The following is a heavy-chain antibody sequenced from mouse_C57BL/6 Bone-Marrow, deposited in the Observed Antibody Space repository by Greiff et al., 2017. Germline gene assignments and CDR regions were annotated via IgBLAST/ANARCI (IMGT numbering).Heavy chain of an antibody. J-gene: IGHJ4*01. CDR3: ARSSYGRVYYYAMDY. Sequence: QVQLQQPGAELVKPGASVKLSCKASGYTFTSYWMHWVKQRPGQGLEWIGMIHPNSGSTNYNEKFKSKATLTVDKSSSTAYMQLSSLTSEDSAVYCCARSSYGRVYYYAMDYWGQGTSVTVSS. CDR2: IHPNSGST. D-gene: IGHD1-1*01. CDR1: GYTFTSYW. V-gene: IGHV1-64*01.